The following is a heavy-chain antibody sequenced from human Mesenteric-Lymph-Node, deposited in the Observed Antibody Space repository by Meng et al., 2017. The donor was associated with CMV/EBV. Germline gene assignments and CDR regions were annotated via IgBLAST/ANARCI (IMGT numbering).Heavy chain of an antibody. V-gene: IGHV3-64*02. J-gene: IGHJ6*02. CDR3: ARGGIAAADYYYYYGMDV. CDR1: GFTFSSYA. D-gene: IGHD6-13*01. Sequence: GESLKISCAASGFTFSSYAMHWVRQAPGKGLEYVSAISSNGGSTYYADSVKGRFTISRDNSKNTLYLQMNSLRAEDTAVYYCARGGIAAADYYYYYGMDVWGQGTTVTVSS. CDR2: ISSNGGST.